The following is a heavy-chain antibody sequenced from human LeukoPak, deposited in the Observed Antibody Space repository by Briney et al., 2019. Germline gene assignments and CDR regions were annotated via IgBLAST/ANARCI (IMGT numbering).Heavy chain of an antibody. Sequence: TGGSLRLSCAASGFTFSSYAMHWVRQAPGKGLEWVAVISYDGSNKYYADSVKGRFTISRDNSKNTLYLQMNSLRAEDTAVYYCARVSNLYCSSTSCYDFDYWGQGTLVTVSS. CDR3: ARVSNLYCSSTSCYDFDY. CDR2: ISYDGSNK. V-gene: IGHV3-30-3*01. J-gene: IGHJ4*02. D-gene: IGHD2-2*01. CDR1: GFTFSSYA.